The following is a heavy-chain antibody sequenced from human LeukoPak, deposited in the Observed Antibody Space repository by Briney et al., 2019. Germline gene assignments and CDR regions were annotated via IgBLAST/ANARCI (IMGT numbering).Heavy chain of an antibody. CDR2: ISWNSGSI. V-gene: IGHV3-9*01. Sequence: GRSLRLSCAAYRFTFSSYGMHWVRQAPGKGLEWVSGISWNSGSIGYADSVKGRFTISRDNAKNSLYLQMNSLRAEDTALYYCAKGYGSESYYDFDYWGQRTLVTVSS. CDR3: AKGYGSESYYDFDY. CDR1: RFTFSSYG. J-gene: IGHJ4*02. D-gene: IGHD3-10*01.